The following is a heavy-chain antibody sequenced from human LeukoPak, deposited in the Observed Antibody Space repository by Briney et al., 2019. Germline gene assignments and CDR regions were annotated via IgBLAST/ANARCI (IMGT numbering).Heavy chain of an antibody. CDR3: VKYLTNAWGGFDP. Sequence: PGGSLRLSCTVSGFTVSSNSMSWVRQAPGKGLEWVSSISSSSSYIYYADSVKGRFTISRDNSKNTLFLHMNSLRVEDTAVYYCVKYLTNAWGGFDPWGQGTLVTVSS. CDR1: GFTVSSNS. V-gene: IGHV3-21*04. D-gene: IGHD7-27*01. J-gene: IGHJ5*02. CDR2: ISSSSSYI.